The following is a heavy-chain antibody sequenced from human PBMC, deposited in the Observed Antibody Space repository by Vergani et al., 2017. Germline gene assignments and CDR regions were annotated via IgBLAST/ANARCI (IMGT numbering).Heavy chain of an antibody. V-gene: IGHV2-70*15. Sequence: QVTLRESGPALVKPTQTLTLTCTFSGFSLTTSAMCMSWIRQPPGKALEWLARIDWDDDKYYSTSLKTRLTISKDTSKNQVVLTMTNMDPVDTATYYCARMCLYDSRGYYDYWGRGTLVTVSS. CDR2: IDWDDDK. D-gene: IGHD3-22*01. CDR1: GFSLTTSAMC. J-gene: IGHJ4*02. CDR3: ARMCLYDSRGYYDY.